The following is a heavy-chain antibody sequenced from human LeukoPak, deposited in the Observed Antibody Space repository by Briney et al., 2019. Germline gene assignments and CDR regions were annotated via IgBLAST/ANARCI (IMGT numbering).Heavy chain of an antibody. J-gene: IGHJ4*02. Sequence: PGGPLRLSCAASGFTFSSYAMHWVRQAPGKGLEWVAVISYDGSNKYYADSVKGRFTISRDNSKNTLYLQMNSLRAEDTAVYYCARDPRYYDSSGYPYLFDYWGQGTLVTVSS. CDR2: ISYDGSNK. CDR1: GFTFSSYA. CDR3: ARDPRYYDSSGYPYLFDY. V-gene: IGHV3-30-3*01. D-gene: IGHD3-22*01.